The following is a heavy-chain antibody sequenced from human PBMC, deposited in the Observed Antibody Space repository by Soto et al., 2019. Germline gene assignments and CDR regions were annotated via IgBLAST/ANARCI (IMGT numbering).Heavy chain of an antibody. V-gene: IGHV1-18*01. J-gene: IGHJ4*02. CDR2: ISAQNGNA. CDR3: ARITSTSRALGY. CDR1: GYTFNLYG. Sequence: QVQLVQSGGEVKKPGASVKVSCKASGYTFNLYGITWVRQAHGEGPEWLGWISAQNGNATYAQRFKGRVTMTIETSTTTSYMELGSLTSDDTAIYYCARITSTSRALGYWGQGTLVTVSS. D-gene: IGHD3-3*01.